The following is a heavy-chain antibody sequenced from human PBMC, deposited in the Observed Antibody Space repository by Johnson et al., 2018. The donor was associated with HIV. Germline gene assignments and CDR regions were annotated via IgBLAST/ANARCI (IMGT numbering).Heavy chain of an antibody. CDR2: IGTAGDT. V-gene: IGHV3-13*01. CDR3: ARETGFYI. J-gene: IGHJ3*02. CDR1: GFTFSSYD. Sequence: ELLVESGGGLVQPGGSLRLSCAASGFTFSSYDMHWVRQATGKGLEWVSAIGTAGDTYYPGSVKGRFTISRDDDTNSLYLRMDSLRTEDTALYYCARETGFYIWGQWTVVTVSS.